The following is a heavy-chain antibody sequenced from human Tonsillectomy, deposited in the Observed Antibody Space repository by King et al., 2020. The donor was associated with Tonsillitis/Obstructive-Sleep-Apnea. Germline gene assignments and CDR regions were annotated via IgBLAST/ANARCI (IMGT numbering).Heavy chain of an antibody. Sequence: QLVQSGAEVKKPGKSLKISCKGSGYSFTNYWIGWVRQMPGKGLEWMGIIYPGDSDTRYSPSFQGQITISADKSTSTASLQWSSLKASDTAIYYCARRGMELRGSHFDYWAQGTLVTVSS. V-gene: IGHV5-51*01. J-gene: IGHJ4*02. CDR2: IYPGDSDT. D-gene: IGHD1-7*01. CDR1: GYSFTNYW. CDR3: ARRGMELRGSHFDY.